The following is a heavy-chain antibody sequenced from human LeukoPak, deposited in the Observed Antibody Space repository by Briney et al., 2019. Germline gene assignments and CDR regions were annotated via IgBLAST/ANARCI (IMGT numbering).Heavy chain of an antibody. Sequence: ASVKVSCKTSGYTFTGYYMHWVRQAPGQGLEWMGWINPNSGGTNYAQKFQGRVTMTRDTSISTAYMELSSLRSDDAAMYYCARGGVSQPAGFDFWGQGTLVTVSS. J-gene: IGHJ4*02. CDR2: INPNSGGT. CDR1: GYTFTGYY. CDR3: ARGGVSQPAGFDF. D-gene: IGHD1-14*01. V-gene: IGHV1-2*02.